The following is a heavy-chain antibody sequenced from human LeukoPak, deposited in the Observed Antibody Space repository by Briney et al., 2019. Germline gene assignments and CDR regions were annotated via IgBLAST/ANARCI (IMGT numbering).Heavy chain of an antibody. V-gene: IGHV1-2*02. J-gene: IGHJ4*02. CDR1: GYTFTGYY. Sequence: ASVKVSCKASGYTFTGYYMHWVRQAPGQGLEWMGWINPNSGGTNYAQKFQGRVTMTRDTSISTAYMELSRLRSDDTAVYYCARASDYVWGSSDYWGQGTLVTVSS. D-gene: IGHD3-16*01. CDR3: ARASDYVWGSSDY. CDR2: INPNSGGT.